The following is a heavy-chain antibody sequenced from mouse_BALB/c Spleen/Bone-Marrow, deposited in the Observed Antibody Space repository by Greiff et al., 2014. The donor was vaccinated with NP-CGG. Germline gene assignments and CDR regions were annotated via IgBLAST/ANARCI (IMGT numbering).Heavy chain of an antibody. V-gene: IGHV1S81*02. D-gene: IGHD2-4*01. J-gene: IGHJ2*01. CDR3: ARKGADYEDY. CDR2: INPSNGRT. Sequence: QVQLKESGAELVKPGASVKLSCKASGYTFTSYWMHWGKQRPGQGLEWIGEINPSNGRTNYNEKFKTKATLTVDKSSNTAYMQLSRLTSEDSAVYYCARKGADYEDYWGQGTTLTVSS. CDR1: GYTFTSYW.